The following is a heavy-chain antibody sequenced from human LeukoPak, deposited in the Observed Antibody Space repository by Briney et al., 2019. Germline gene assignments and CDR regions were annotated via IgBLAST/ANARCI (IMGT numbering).Heavy chain of an antibody. Sequence: GGSLRLSCAASGFTFSSYWMSWVRQAPGKGLEWVANIKQDGSEKYYVGSVKGRFTISRDNAKNSLYLQMNSLRAEDTAVYYCASDRDYYDSSGYLFDYWGQGTLVTVSS. V-gene: IGHV3-7*01. CDR3: ASDRDYYDSSGYLFDY. CDR2: IKQDGSEK. J-gene: IGHJ4*02. D-gene: IGHD3-22*01. CDR1: GFTFSSYW.